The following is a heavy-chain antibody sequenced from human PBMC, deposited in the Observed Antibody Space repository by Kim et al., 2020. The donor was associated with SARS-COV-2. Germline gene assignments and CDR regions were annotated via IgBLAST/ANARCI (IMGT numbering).Heavy chain of an antibody. V-gene: IGHV4-39*07. Sequence: SETLSLTCTVSDASITSPSYYWGSIRQPPGKRLEWIGRINDSGSTYYNPSLKSRVTISIDTSKKQFSLNPTSVTAAVTAAYYCTRISGSPYYFYGVDVWG. CDR2: INDSGST. J-gene: IGHJ6*01. D-gene: IGHD3-22*01. CDR3: TRISGSPYYFYGVDV. CDR1: DASITSPSYY.